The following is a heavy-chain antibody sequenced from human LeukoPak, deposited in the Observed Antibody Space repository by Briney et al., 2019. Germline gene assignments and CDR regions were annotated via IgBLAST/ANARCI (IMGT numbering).Heavy chain of an antibody. CDR3: ASLGDLWFGEFGGGY. CDR1: GGSINNYY. CDR2: IYYSGST. V-gene: IGHV4-59*05. Sequence: SETLFLTCTVSGGSINNYYWSWIRQPAGKGLEWIGSIYYSGSTYYNPSLKSRVTISVDTSKNQFSLKLSSVTAADTAVYYCASLGDLWFGEFGGGYCGHGTLVTDSS. J-gene: IGHJ4*01. D-gene: IGHD3-10*01.